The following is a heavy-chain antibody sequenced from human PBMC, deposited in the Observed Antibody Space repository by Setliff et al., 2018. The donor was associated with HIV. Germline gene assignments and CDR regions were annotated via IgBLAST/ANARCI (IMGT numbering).Heavy chain of an antibody. CDR1: GASFSNYY. J-gene: IGHJ4*02. V-gene: IGHV4-34*01. D-gene: IGHD6-19*01. Sequence: SETLSLTCAVYGASFSNYYWGWVRQPPGKGLEWIGENNHREDTNYNPSLKSRVTISLGTSKNQFSLKMTSVTAADTAVYYCATGITVAPDYWGQGSLVTVSS. CDR2: NNHREDT. CDR3: ATGITVAPDY.